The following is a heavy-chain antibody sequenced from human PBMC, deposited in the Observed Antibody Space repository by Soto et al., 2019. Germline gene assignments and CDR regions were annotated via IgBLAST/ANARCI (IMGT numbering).Heavy chain of an antibody. CDR2: IYYSGST. J-gene: IGHJ6*03. Sequence: SETLSLTCTVSGGSLSSYYWSWIPQPPGKGLEWIGYIYYSGSTNYNPSLKSRGTISVDTSKHQFSLKLSSVTAADTAVYYCARNVAAARRTYYYYMDVWGQGTTVTVSS. V-gene: IGHV4-59*08. D-gene: IGHD6-6*01. CDR3: ARNVAAARRTYYYYMDV. CDR1: GGSLSSYY.